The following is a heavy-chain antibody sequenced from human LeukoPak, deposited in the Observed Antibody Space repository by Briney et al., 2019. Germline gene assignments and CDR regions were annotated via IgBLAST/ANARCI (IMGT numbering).Heavy chain of an antibody. J-gene: IGHJ4*02. CDR1: GYTFTNYP. CDR2: INTKTGSP. Sequence: ASVKVSCEASGYTFTNYPMIWVRQAPGGGLEWMGWINTKTGSPTYAQGFTGRFVFSLDTSVSTAYLQISGLEAEDTAVYYCARGGYSRGQGSPFDYWGQGTLVTVSS. D-gene: IGHD6-19*01. CDR3: ARGGYSRGQGSPFDY. V-gene: IGHV7-4-1*02.